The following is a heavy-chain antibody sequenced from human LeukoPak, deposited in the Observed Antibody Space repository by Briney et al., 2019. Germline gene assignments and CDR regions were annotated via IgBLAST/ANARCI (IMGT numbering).Heavy chain of an antibody. D-gene: IGHD1/OR15-1a*01. Sequence: GGSLRLSCAASGFIFTDYGMHWVRQAPGKGLEWLTFIRYDGSDKYYADSVKGRFTISRDNSKNTLYLQMNSLTSEDTAFYYCAKEGTASKPSALDHWGQGILVTVSS. CDR1: GFIFTDYG. CDR2: IRYDGSDK. V-gene: IGHV3-30*02. J-gene: IGHJ4*02. CDR3: AKEGTASKPSALDH.